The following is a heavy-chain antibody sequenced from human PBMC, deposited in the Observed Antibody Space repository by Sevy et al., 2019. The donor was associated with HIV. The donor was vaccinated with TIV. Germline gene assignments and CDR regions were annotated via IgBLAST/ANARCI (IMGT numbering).Heavy chain of an antibody. V-gene: IGHV3-11*01. CDR1: GFTFSDYY. CDR3: ARDLEYCSAGSCYSVANDHDDFDI. Sequence: GGSLRLSCAASGFTFSDYYMSWIRQAPGKGLEWVSYISSSGSTIYYADSVKGRFTISRDNAKNSLYLQMNSLRAEDTAVYHCARDLEYCSAGSCYSVANDHDDFDIWGQGTMVTLSS. D-gene: IGHD2-15*01. CDR2: ISSSGSTI. J-gene: IGHJ3*02.